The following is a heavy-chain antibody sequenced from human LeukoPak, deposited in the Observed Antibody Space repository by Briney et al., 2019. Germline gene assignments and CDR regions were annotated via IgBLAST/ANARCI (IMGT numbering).Heavy chain of an antibody. V-gene: IGHV3-7*01. CDR3: AREQYYYDSSGYFAY. CDR1: GFTFSYHW. J-gene: IGHJ4*02. Sequence: GGSLRLSCAASGFTFSYHWMTWVRQAPGKGLEWVANIKQDGSEKYYVDSVKGRFTISRDNAKNSLYLQMNSLRAEDTAVYYCAREQYYYDSSGYFAYWGQGTLVTVSS. D-gene: IGHD3-22*01. CDR2: IKQDGSEK.